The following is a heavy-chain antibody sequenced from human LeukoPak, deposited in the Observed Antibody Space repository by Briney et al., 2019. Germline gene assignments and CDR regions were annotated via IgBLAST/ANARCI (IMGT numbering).Heavy chain of an antibody. CDR3: AKNRQSGFSFDP. D-gene: IGHD3-3*01. J-gene: IGHJ5*02. CDR1: GGSLNGHY. V-gene: IGHV4-34*01. Sequence: PSETLSLTCAVDGGSLNGHYWSWIRQPPGKGLEWIGEGSESGGTKFNPSLKGGVTISADTSKSQFSLKLNSVTAADTAVYYCAKNRQSGFSFDPWGQGTLVTVSS. CDR2: GSESGGT.